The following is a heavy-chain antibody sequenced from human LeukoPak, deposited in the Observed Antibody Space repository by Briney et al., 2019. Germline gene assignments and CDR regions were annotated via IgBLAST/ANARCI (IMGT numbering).Heavy chain of an antibody. CDR2: ISGSGATT. CDR1: GFTFSSYA. J-gene: IGHJ4*02. D-gene: IGHD5-18*01. V-gene: IGHV3-23*01. Sequence: GGSLRLSCAASGFTFSSYAMNWVRQAPGKGLEWVSGISGSGATTYYANSVKGRFTISRDNSKNTLYLQMNSLRGEDTAVYYCARDLAMVHFDYWGQGTLVTVSS. CDR3: ARDLAMVHFDY.